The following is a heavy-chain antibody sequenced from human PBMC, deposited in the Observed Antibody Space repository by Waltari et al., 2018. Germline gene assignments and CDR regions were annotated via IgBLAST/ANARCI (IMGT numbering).Heavy chain of an antibody. Sequence: DVQLMESGGGLVKPGGSLRLACAASGFNFRSYNMNWVRQAPGKGLEWVSSISATGGYIHYADSVKGRFTISRDNAKNSLYLQMSSLRDEDTAVYYCARGGWGFYLDLWGQGALVTVSS. CDR3: ARGGWGFYLDL. CDR2: ISATGGYI. J-gene: IGHJ5*02. V-gene: IGHV3-21*01. D-gene: IGHD7-27*01. CDR1: GFNFRSYN.